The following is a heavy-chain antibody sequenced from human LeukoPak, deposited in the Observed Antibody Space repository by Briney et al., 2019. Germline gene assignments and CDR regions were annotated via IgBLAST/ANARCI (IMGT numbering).Heavy chain of an antibody. CDR3: AKAPVTSCRGAYCYPFDS. D-gene: IGHD2-21*01. Sequence: PWGVLRLSCAASGFTLSTYAMSWVRQTPGKGLEWVAATSSSDAGTYHADSVRGRFTISRDNSKNTLYLQMNSLRAEDAAVYFCAKAPVTSCRGAYCYPFDSWGQGTLVTVSS. CDR1: GFTLSTYA. V-gene: IGHV3-23*01. J-gene: IGHJ4*02. CDR2: TSSSDAGT.